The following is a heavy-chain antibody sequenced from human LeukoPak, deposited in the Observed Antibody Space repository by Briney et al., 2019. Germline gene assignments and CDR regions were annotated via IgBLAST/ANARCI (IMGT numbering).Heavy chain of an antibody. CDR2: INPSGGST. V-gene: IGHV1-46*01. CDR3: ARDRGYCSGGSCYGNYYYMDV. J-gene: IGHJ6*03. Sequence: ASVKVSCKASGYTFTSYYMHWVRQAPGQGLEWMGIINPSGGSTSYAQKFQGRVTMTRDTSTSTVYMELSSLRSEDTAVYYCARDRGYCSGGSCYGNYYYMDVWGKGTTVTISS. D-gene: IGHD2-15*01. CDR1: GYTFTSYY.